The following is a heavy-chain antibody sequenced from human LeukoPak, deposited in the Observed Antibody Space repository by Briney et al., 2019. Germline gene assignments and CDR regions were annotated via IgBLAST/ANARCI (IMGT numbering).Heavy chain of an antibody. CDR3: ARGLDYYDSSGYRLPALGY. CDR2: ICTSGNT. Sequence: ASETLSLTCTVSGVSIGKTFYCWSWIRQPAGKGLEWIGRICTSGNTNYNPSLKSRVTISVDTSKNQFSLKLSSVTAADTAVYFCARGLDYYDSSGYRLPALGYWGQGTLVTVSS. J-gene: IGHJ4*02. V-gene: IGHV4-61*02. D-gene: IGHD3-22*01. CDR1: GVSIGKTFYC.